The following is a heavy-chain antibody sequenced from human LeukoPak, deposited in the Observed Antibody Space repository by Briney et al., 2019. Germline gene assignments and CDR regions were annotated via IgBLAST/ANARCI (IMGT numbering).Heavy chain of an antibody. J-gene: IGHJ4*02. Sequence: GGSLRLSCAASGFTFTGYWMTWVRQAPGKGLEWVASIKQDGSEKHYVDSVKGRFTISRDNAKNSVFLQMDSLRAEDTAVYYCARRSYGSWGYWGRGTLVTVSS. CDR2: IKQDGSEK. D-gene: IGHD3-16*02. CDR3: ARRSYGSWGY. CDR1: GFTFTGYW. V-gene: IGHV3-7*01.